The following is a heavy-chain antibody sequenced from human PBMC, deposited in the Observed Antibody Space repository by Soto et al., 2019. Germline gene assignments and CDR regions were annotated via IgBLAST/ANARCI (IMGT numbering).Heavy chain of an antibody. CDR3: ARGTVDTAMIT. D-gene: IGHD5-18*01. Sequence: QVQLQESGPGLVKPSQTLSLTCTVSGGSISSGGYYWSWIRQHPGKGLEWIGHIYHSGTTYDNTSIKSRVTISVDTSKNQFSLKLSSVTAADTAVYYCARGTVDTAMITWGQGTLVTVSS. CDR2: IYHSGTT. J-gene: IGHJ5*02. CDR1: GGSISSGGYY. V-gene: IGHV4-31*03.